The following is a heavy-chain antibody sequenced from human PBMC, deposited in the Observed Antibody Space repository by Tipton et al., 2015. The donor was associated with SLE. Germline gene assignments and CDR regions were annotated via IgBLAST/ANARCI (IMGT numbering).Heavy chain of an antibody. CDR1: GFTFGDYA. V-gene: IGHV3-9*01. CDR3: AKGGGDY. Sequence: SLRLSCTASGFTFGDYAMTWVRQAPRKGLEWVSGISWNSGSIGYADSVKGRFTISRDNAQNSLYLQMNSLRAEDTALYYCAKGGGDYWGQGTLVTVSS. D-gene: IGHD3-16*01. J-gene: IGHJ4*02. CDR2: ISWNSGSI.